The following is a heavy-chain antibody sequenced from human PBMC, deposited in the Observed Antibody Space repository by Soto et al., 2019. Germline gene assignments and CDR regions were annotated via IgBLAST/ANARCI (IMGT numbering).Heavy chain of an antibody. V-gene: IGHV3-23*01. D-gene: IGHD6-25*01. CDR1: GFTFSSYA. CDR3: AKFFVETGGSSGWPWSFHF. CDR2: ISGTGGTT. J-gene: IGHJ4*02. Sequence: EVQLLAPGGGLVQPGGSLRLSCAASGFTFSSYAMSWVRQAPGKGLEWVSAISGTGGTTYYADSVKGRFTISRDNSSNTLHLQMNSLRAEDTAIYYCAKFFVETGGSSGWPWSFHFWGQGTLVTVSS.